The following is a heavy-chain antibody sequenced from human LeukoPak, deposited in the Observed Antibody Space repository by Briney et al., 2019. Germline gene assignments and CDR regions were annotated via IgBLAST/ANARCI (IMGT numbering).Heavy chain of an antibody. D-gene: IGHD3-10*01. V-gene: IGHV5-51*01. Sequence: GKSLKISCYDSGYNFANFWIGWVRQMPGKGLEWMGIIHPTDSQTLYSPSFQGQVTISVDRSINTAYLQWSSLKASDTAMYCCARRAYSGSGSSDYWGQGTLVTVSS. CDR1: GYNFANFW. CDR2: IHPTDSQT. CDR3: ARRAYSGSGSSDY. J-gene: IGHJ4*02.